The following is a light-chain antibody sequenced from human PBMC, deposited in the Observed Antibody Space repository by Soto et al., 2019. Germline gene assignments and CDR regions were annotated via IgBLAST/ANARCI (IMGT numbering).Light chain of an antibody. CDR3: SSYTTSNTRQIV. V-gene: IGLV2-14*03. Sequence: QSVLTQPASVSGSPGQSITISCTDTSNDVGGYNYVSWYQHHPGKVPKLIIYDVSNRPSGVSIRFSGSKSDNTSSLTISGLQPEDEADYHCSSYTTSNTRQIVFGTGTKVTVL. CDR2: DVS. CDR1: SNDVGGYNY. J-gene: IGLJ1*01.